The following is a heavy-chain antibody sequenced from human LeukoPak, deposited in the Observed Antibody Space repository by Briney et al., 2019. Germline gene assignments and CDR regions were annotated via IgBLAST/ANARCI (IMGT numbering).Heavy chain of an antibody. D-gene: IGHD3-3*01. CDR3: ARDSHADYDFWSGTHWGHYGMDV. J-gene: IGHJ6*02. Sequence: PGRSLRLSCAASGFTFSSYAMHWVRQAPGKGLEWVAVIWYDGSNKYYADSVKGRFTISRDNSKNTLYLQMNSLRAEDTAVYYCARDSHADYDFWSGTHWGHYGMDVWGQGTTVTVSS. V-gene: IGHV3-33*08. CDR1: GFTFSSYA. CDR2: IWYDGSNK.